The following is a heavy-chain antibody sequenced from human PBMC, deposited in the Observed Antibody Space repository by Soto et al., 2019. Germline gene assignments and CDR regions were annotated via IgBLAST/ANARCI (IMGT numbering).Heavy chain of an antibody. CDR3: ARHGGPRDDY. CDR1: SGSISSSSYY. D-gene: IGHD2-15*01. V-gene: IGHV4-39*01. CDR2: IYYSGST. J-gene: IGHJ4*02. Sequence: WETLSLTCTVSSGSISSSSYYWGWIRQPPGKGLEWIGSIYYSGSTYYNPSLKSRVTISVDTSKNQFSLKLSSVTAADTAVYYCARHGGPRDDYWGQGTLVTVSS.